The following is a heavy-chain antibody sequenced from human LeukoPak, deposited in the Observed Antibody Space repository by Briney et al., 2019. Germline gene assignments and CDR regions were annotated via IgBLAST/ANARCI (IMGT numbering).Heavy chain of an antibody. Sequence: SETLSLTCAVYGGSFSGYFWSWLRQPPGKGLEWIGEINHSGSTNYNPSLKSRVTISVDTSKNQFSLKLSSVTAADTAVYYCARSGDFWSGYFDYWGQGTLVTVSS. CDR2: INHSGST. D-gene: IGHD3-3*01. CDR1: GGSFSGYF. V-gene: IGHV4-34*01. J-gene: IGHJ4*02. CDR3: ARSGDFWSGYFDY.